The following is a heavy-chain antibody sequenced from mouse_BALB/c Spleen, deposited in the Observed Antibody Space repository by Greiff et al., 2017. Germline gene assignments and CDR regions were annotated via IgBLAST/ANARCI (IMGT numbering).Heavy chain of an antibody. Sequence: VKLQESGAELMKPGASVKISCKATGYTFSSYWIEWVKQRPGHGLEWIGEILPGSGSTNYNEKFKGKATFTADTSSNTAYMQLSSLTSEDSAVYYCARRDDYDGGYAMDYWGQGTSVTVSS. CDR1: GYTFSSYW. CDR3: ARRDDYDGGYAMDY. D-gene: IGHD2-4*01. J-gene: IGHJ4*01. V-gene: IGHV1-9*01. CDR2: ILPGSGST.